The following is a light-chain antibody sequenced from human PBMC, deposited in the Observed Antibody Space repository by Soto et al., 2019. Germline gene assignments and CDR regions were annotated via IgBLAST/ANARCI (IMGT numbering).Light chain of an antibody. CDR3: SSYTTSNTRQIV. Sequence: QSLLTQPAPLSWAPGQSNTISRTGTTHEGCGYNYVSWYQHHPGKAPKLMIFDVSNRPSGVSSRFSGSKSGNTASLTISGLQPEDEADYYCSSYTTSNTRQIVFGTGTKVTVL. V-gene: IGLV2-14*03. J-gene: IGLJ1*01. CDR1: THEGCGYNY. CDR2: DVS.